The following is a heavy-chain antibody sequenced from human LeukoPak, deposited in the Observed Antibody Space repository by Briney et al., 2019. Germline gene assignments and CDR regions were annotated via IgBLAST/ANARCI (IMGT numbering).Heavy chain of an antibody. CDR1: GFTFSSYE. CDR2: ISSSGSTI. V-gene: IGHV3-48*03. Sequence: GGSLRLSCAASGFTFSSYEMNWVRQAPGKGLVWVSYISSSGSTIYYADSVKGRFTISRDNAKNSLYLQMNSLRAEDTAVYYCARAGAMVTMEALSYWGQGTLATVSS. D-gene: IGHD5-18*01. J-gene: IGHJ4*02. CDR3: ARAGAMVTMEALSY.